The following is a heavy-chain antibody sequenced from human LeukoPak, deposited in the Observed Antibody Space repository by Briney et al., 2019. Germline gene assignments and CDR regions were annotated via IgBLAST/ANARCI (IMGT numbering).Heavy chain of an antibody. V-gene: IGHV4-59*08. CDR3: ATGRSIRYFDY. CDR2: THYSGST. D-gene: IGHD3-9*01. CDR1: GVSIFSYY. Sequence: SETPSLTCTVSGVSIFSYYWNWIRQPPGKGLEWIGYTHYSGSTNYNPSLKSRVTISVDTSKSQFSLRLTSATAADTAVYYCATGRSIRYFDYWGQGTLLTVSS. J-gene: IGHJ4*02.